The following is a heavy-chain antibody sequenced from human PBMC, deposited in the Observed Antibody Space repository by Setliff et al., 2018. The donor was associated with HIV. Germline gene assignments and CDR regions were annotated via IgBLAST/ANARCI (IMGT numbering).Heavy chain of an antibody. J-gene: IGHJ5*02. V-gene: IGHV1-69*05. CDR2: IIPIFGPA. D-gene: IGHD3-9*01. CDR3: ARGFEVESSGWFDP. CDR1: GGTVSSYA. Sequence: GASVKVSCKASGGTVSSYAINWVRQAPGQGLEWMGGIIPIFGPANYAQKFQDRVTITTDESTSTAYMELSSLKSEDTAAYYCARGFEVESSGWFDPWGQGTLVTVSS.